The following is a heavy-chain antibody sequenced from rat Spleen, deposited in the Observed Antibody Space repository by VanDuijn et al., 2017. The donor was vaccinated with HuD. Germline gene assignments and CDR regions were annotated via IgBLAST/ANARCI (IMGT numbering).Heavy chain of an antibody. J-gene: IGHJ2*01. CDR3: TTGVY. CDR2: MSHDGGGT. Sequence: EVQLVESGGGLVRPGSPLKLSCAASGFTFSEYYMAWVRQAPTKGLEWVASMSHDGGGTYYRDSVKDRFTISRDNAKSTLYLQMDSLRSEDTATYYCTTGVYWGQGVMVTVSS. V-gene: IGHV5-20*01. CDR1: GFTFSEYY.